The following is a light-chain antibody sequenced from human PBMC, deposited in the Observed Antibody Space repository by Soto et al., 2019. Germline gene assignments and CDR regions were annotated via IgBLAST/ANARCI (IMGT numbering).Light chain of an antibody. V-gene: IGLV2-8*01. CDR1: SSDVGGYNY. CDR3: SSYAGSNNYV. Sequence: QSVLTQPPSASGSPGQSVTISCTGTSSDVGGYNYVSWCQQHPGKAPKLMIYEVSKRPSGVPDRFSGSKSGNTASLTVSGLRAEDEADYYCSSYAGSNNYVFGTGTKVTVL. J-gene: IGLJ1*01. CDR2: EVS.